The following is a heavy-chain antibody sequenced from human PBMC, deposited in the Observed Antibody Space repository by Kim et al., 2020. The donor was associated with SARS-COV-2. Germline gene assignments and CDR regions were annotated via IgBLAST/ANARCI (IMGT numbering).Heavy chain of an antibody. V-gene: IGHV3-30*02. CDR3: AKDGRCSGYYYYYYYYGMDV. D-gene: IGHD3-22*01. Sequence: RFTISRDNSKNTLYLQMNSLRAEDTAVYYCAKDGRCSGYYYYYYYYGMDVWGQGTTVTVSS. J-gene: IGHJ6*02.